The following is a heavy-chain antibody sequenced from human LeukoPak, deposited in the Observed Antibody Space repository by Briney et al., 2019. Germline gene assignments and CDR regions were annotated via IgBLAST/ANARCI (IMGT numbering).Heavy chain of an antibody. CDR2: ISGNGDST. D-gene: IGHD2-2*01. J-gene: IGHJ3*02. CDR1: GFTFSSYA. CDR3: ARSYCSSTSCYYAFDI. Sequence: GGSLRLSCAASGFTFSSYAMSWVRQAPGKGLEWVSVISGNGDSTYFIDSVKGRFTISRDNSKNTLDLQMNSLRAEDTAVYYCARSYCSSTSCYYAFDIWGQGTMVTVSS. V-gene: IGHV3-23*01.